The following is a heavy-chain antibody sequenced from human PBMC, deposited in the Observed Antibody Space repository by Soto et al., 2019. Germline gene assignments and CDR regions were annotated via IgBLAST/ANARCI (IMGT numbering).Heavy chain of an antibody. CDR3: ARDRGVGATSWFDP. V-gene: IGHV1-46*01. CDR1: GYTFTSYY. J-gene: IGHJ5*02. D-gene: IGHD1-26*01. CDR2: INPSGGST. Sequence: ASVKVSCKASGYTFTSYYMHWVRQAPGQGLEWMGIINPSGGSTSSAQKFQGRVTMTRDTATSTVYMELSSLRSEDTAVYSCARDRGVGATSWFDPWGQGTLVTVSS.